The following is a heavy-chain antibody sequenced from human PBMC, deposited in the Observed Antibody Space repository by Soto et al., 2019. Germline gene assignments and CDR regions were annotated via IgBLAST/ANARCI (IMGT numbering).Heavy chain of an antibody. Sequence: GESLKISCKGSGYSFTSYWIGWVRQMPGKGLEWMGIIYPGDSDTRYSPSFQGQVTISADKSISTAYLQWSSLKASDTAMYYCARTAAAGKYYNGMDVWGQGTTVTVSS. D-gene: IGHD6-13*01. J-gene: IGHJ6*02. V-gene: IGHV5-51*01. CDR3: ARTAAAGKYYNGMDV. CDR2: IYPGDSDT. CDR1: GYSFTSYW.